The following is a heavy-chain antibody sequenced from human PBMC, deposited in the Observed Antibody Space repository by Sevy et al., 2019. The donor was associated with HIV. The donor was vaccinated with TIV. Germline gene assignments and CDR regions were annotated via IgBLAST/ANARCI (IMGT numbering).Heavy chain of an antibody. CDR3: ARRTGYTNVARGGWFDP. CDR1: GGSISSYY. V-gene: IGHV4-59*01. D-gene: IGHD6-13*01. J-gene: IGHJ5*02. CDR2: IYYSGST. Sequence: SETLSLTCTVSGGSISSYYWTWIRQPPGKGPEWIGHIYYSGSTNYNPSLKSRLTISVDTSKKQFSLKLCSVTAADTAVYYCARRTGYTNVARGGWFDPWGQGTLVTVSS.